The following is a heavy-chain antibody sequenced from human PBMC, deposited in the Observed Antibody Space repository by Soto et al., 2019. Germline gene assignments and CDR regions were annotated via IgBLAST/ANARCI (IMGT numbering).Heavy chain of an antibody. D-gene: IGHD1-20*01. CDR3: ARTRITRASPLGY. V-gene: IGHV4-34*01. Sequence: QVQLQQWGAGLLKPSETLSLTCAVYGGSFSGYYWSWIRQPPGKGLEWIGEINHSGSTNYNPSLKSRVTISVDTSKNQFSLKLSSVTAADTAVYYCARTRITRASPLGYWGQGTLVTVSS. CDR2: INHSGST. J-gene: IGHJ4*02. CDR1: GGSFSGYY.